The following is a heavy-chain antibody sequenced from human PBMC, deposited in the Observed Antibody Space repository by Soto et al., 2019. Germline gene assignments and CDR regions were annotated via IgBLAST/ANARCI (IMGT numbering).Heavy chain of an antibody. CDR2: ISTYNGNT. D-gene: IGHD3-3*01. J-gene: IGHJ4*02. V-gene: IGHV1-18*01. Sequence: ASVKVSCKASGYTFTTYGISWVRQAPGQGLECMGWISTYNGNTNYAQKLRGRVTMTTDTSTSTAYMELRSLKTEDTAVYYYTTRLVDTIFGLIDYWGQGTLVTVSS. CDR3: TTRLVDTIFGLIDY. CDR1: GYTFTTYG.